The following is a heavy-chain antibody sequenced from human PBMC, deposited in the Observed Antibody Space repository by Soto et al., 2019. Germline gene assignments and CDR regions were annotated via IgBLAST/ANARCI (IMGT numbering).Heavy chain of an antibody. CDR2: IYYSGST. D-gene: IGHD6-19*01. Sequence: QVQLQESGPGLVKPSETLSLTCTVSGGSVSSGSYYWSWIRQPPGQGLEWIGYIYYSGSTNYNPSIKSRVTISVDTSKNQFSLKLSSVTAADTAVYYCARDRRGSISGWSLGGPWFDPWGQGTLVTVSS. J-gene: IGHJ5*02. CDR1: GGSVSSGSYY. V-gene: IGHV4-61*01. CDR3: ARDRRGSISGWSLGGPWFDP.